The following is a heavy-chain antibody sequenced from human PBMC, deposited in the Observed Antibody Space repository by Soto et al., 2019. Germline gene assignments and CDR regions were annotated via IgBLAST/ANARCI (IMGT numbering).Heavy chain of an antibody. CDR3: ARLKLQSWDYYYYGMDV. J-gene: IGHJ6*02. V-gene: IGHV4-39*01. CDR2: IYYSGST. D-gene: IGHD1-1*01. CDR1: GGSISSSSYF. Sequence: PSETLSLTCSVTGGSISSSSYFWGWIRQPPGKGLEWIGSIYYSGSTYYNPSLKSRVTVSVDTSKNQFSLKLSSVTAADTAVYYCARLKLQSWDYYYYGMDVWGQGTTVTVSS.